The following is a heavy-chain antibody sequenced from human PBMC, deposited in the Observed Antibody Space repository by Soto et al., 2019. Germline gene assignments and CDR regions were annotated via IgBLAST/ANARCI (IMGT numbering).Heavy chain of an antibody. CDR1: GFSFSTFE. CDR2: IIDDSSRT. V-gene: IGHV3-23*01. D-gene: IGHD3-16*01. J-gene: IGHJ5*01. Sequence: GGSLRLSCAASGFSFSTFEMSWVRQAPGRGLEWVSFIIDDSSRTYYADAVKGRFTISRDNSKHTLYLQMNSLTAEDTAVYACVKGGWLDFWGQGTLVTVSS. CDR3: VKGGWLDF.